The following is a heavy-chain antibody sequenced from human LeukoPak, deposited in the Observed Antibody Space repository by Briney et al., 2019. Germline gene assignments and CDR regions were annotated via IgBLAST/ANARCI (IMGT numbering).Heavy chain of an antibody. CDR3: ARDDFSTYAGLNYFDY. V-gene: IGHV1-3*01. Sequence: ASVKVSCTASGYTFTHYAVHWVRQAPGQRLEWMGWTNVANDYTESSQKFQDRFIITSDPSATTVYMELSSLRSEDTAVYYCARDDFSTYAGLNYFDYWGQGSLVTVSS. CDR1: GYTFTHYA. CDR2: TNVANDYT. D-gene: IGHD4-11*01. J-gene: IGHJ4*02.